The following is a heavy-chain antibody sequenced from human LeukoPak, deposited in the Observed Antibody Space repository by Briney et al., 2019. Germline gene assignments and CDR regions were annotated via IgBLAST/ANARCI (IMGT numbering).Heavy chain of an antibody. CDR3: ARLRRNYGSGWPRRRDDY. D-gene: IGHD6-19*01. Sequence: SGTLSLTCTVSGGSISSSSYYGGWIRQPPGKGLGWIGSIYYSGSTYYNPSLKSRVTISVDTSKNQFSLKLSSVTAADTAVYYCARLRRNYGSGWPRRRDDYWGQGTLVTVSS. CDR2: IYYSGST. V-gene: IGHV4-39*01. CDR1: GGSISSSSYY. J-gene: IGHJ4*02.